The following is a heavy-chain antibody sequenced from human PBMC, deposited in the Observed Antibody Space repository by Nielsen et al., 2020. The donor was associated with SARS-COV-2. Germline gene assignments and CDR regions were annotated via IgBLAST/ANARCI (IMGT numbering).Heavy chain of an antibody. CDR1: GFTFSSYS. Sequence: LSLTCAASGFTFSSYSMNWVRQAPGKGLEWVSSISSSGSYIYYADSVKGRFTVSRDNAKDSLYLQMNSLRAEDTAVYYCARDWELPDYWGQGTLVTVSS. CDR2: ISSSGSYI. CDR3: ARDWELPDY. V-gene: IGHV3-21*01. D-gene: IGHD1-26*01. J-gene: IGHJ4*02.